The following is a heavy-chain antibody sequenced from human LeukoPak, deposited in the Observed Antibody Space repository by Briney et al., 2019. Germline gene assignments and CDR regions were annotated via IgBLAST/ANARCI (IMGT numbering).Heavy chain of an antibody. CDR3: ARLPYYYGSGSSDQEPFDY. Sequence: GESLKISCKGSGYSFTSYWIGWVRQMPGKGLEWMGIIYPGDSDTRYSPSFQGQVTISADKSISTAYLQWSSLKASDTAMYYCARLPYYYGSGSSDQEPFDYWGQGTLVTVSS. CDR1: GYSFTSYW. D-gene: IGHD3-10*01. V-gene: IGHV5-51*01. CDR2: IYPGDSDT. J-gene: IGHJ4*02.